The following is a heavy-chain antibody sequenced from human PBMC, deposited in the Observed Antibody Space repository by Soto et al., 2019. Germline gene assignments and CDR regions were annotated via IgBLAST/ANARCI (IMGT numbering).Heavy chain of an antibody. J-gene: IGHJ6*02. CDR2: INHSGST. V-gene: IGHV4-34*01. CDR1: GGSFSGYY. Sequence: PSETLSLTCAVYGGSFSGYYWSWIRQPPGKGLEWIGEINHSGSTNYNPSLKSRVTISVDTSKNQFSLKLSSVTAADTAVYYCARVLLLGVGYYYGMDVWGQGTTVTSP. CDR3: ARVLLLGVGYYYGMDV.